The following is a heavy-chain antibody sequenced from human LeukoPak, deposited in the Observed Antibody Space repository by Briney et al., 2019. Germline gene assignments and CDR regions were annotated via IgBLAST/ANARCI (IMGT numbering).Heavy chain of an antibody. CDR1: GFTFSSFA. CDR2: ISGSGIST. J-gene: IGHJ4*02. CDR3: AKDLRGYDMDFDY. D-gene: IGHD5-12*01. Sequence: PGGSLRLSCAASGFTFSSFAMSWVRQAPGKGLEWVSSISGSGISTYYADSLKGRATISRDNFKNTLFLQLNSLRAEDTAVYYCAKDLRGYDMDFDYWGQGTLVTVSS. V-gene: IGHV3-23*01.